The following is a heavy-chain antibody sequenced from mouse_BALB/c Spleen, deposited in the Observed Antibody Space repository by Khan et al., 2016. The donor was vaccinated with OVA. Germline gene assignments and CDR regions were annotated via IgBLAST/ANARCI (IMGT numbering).Heavy chain of an antibody. D-gene: IGHD2-1*01. V-gene: IGHV5-9-1*01. CDR1: GFTFSSFV. CDR2: ISSAGIYT. J-gene: IGHJ3*01. CDR3: ANGNYGGFAS. Sequence: EVELVESGGGLVKPGGSLKLSCAASGFTFSSFVMSWVRQTPEKRLEWVATISSAGIYTYYPDSVKGRFTISRDNAKNILYLQMNSLRSEDTAMDYCANGNYGGFASWGQGTLVTVSA.